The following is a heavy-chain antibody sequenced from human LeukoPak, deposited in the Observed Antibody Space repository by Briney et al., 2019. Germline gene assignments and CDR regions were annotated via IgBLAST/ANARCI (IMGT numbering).Heavy chain of an antibody. CDR2: IYYSGST. J-gene: IGHJ5*02. Sequence: SETLSLTCTVSGGSISTSGYYWGWIRQPPGKGLEWIASIYYSGSTYYNPSLKSRVTISVDTSKNQFSLKLSSVTAADTAVYYCARMLSSPQNDLGQKNDPQDNNWFDPWGQGTLVTVSS. CDR3: ARMLSSPQNDLGQKNDPQDNNWFDP. CDR1: GGSISTSGYY. D-gene: IGHD2-2*01. V-gene: IGHV4-39*01.